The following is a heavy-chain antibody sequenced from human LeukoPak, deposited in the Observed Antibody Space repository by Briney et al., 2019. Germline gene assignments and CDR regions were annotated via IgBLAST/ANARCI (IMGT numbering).Heavy chain of an antibody. J-gene: IGHJ5*02. Sequence: GGSLRLSCAASGFTFSSYAMSWVRQAPGKGLEWVSAISGSGGSTYYADSVKGRFTISRDNAKNSLYLQMNSLRAEDTAVYYCARDAGSSWYAGDWFDPWGQGTLVTVSS. V-gene: IGHV3-23*01. CDR1: GFTFSSYA. CDR3: ARDAGSSWYAGDWFDP. CDR2: ISGSGGST. D-gene: IGHD6-13*01.